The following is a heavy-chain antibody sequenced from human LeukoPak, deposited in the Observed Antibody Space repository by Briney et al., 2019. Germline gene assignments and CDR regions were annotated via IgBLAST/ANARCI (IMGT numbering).Heavy chain of an antibody. J-gene: IGHJ4*02. CDR2: IYYSGST. CDR1: GGSISSYY. Sequence: SETLSLTCTVSGGSISSYYWSWIQQPPGKGLEWIGYIYYSGSTNYNPSLKSRVTISVDTSKNQFSLKLSSVTAADTAVYYCARELTGNSAGFDYWGQGTLVTVSS. CDR3: ARELTGNSAGFDY. V-gene: IGHV4-59*01. D-gene: IGHD7-27*01.